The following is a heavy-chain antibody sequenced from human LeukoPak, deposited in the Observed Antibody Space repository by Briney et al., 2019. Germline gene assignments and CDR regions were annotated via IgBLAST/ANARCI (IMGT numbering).Heavy chain of an antibody. CDR2: IKKDGSEK. D-gene: IGHD1-26*01. Sequence: GGSLRLSCAASGFTFSNWMSWVRQAPGKGLEWVANIKKDGSEKYYVDSVKGRFTISRDNAKTSLYLQMNSLRAEDTAVYYCARDKIVGATYFDYWGQGTLVTVSS. V-gene: IGHV3-7*01. CDR1: GFTFSNW. CDR3: ARDKIVGATYFDY. J-gene: IGHJ4*02.